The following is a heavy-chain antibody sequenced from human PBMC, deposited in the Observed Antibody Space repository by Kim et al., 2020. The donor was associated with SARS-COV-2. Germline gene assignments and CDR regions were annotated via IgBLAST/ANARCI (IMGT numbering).Heavy chain of an antibody. Sequence: SETLSLTCNVSGGYTSSIDYYGAWIRQPPGKGPEWIGSIFHSGSAYYNPSLKSRVTISVDTSKNQFSLKLASVTAADTAVYYCATEGGSWDYFDFWGQGALVTVSS. CDR3: ATEGGSWDYFDF. D-gene: IGHD6-13*01. CDR1: GGYTSSIDYY. V-gene: IGHV4-39*01. J-gene: IGHJ4*02. CDR2: IFHSGSA.